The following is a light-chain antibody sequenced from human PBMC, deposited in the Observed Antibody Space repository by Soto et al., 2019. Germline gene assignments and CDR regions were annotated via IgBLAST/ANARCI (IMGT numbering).Light chain of an antibody. CDR1: QSFTSRS. Sequence: IVLTQSPCTLSLSPGERATLSCKAIQSFTSRSLAWYQQKPGLAPRLLISGASNRAAGIPDRFSGSGSGTDFTLTISRLEPEDFAVYYCQQYDSSPRTFGQGTNVDIK. J-gene: IGKJ1*01. V-gene: IGKV3-20*01. CDR2: GAS. CDR3: QQYDSSPRT.